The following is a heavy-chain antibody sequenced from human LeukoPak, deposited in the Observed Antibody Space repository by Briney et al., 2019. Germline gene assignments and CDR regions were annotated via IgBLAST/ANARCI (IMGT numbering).Heavy chain of an antibody. J-gene: IGHJ6*02. CDR1: GYTFTSYD. Sequence: ASVKVSCKASGYTFTSYDINWVRQATGQGLEWMGWMNPNSGNTGYAQKFQGRVTMTRNTSISTAYMELSSLRSEDTAVYYCARGRWELLWFGELSSGLAVWGQGTTVTVSS. CDR2: MNPNSGNT. D-gene: IGHD3-10*01. CDR3: ARGRWELLWFGELSSGLAV. V-gene: IGHV1-8*01.